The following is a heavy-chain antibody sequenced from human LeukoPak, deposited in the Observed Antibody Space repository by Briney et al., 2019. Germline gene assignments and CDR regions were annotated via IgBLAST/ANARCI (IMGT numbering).Heavy chain of an antibody. CDR2: IKQDGSQK. CDR3: ARGGTAMVSPIDDY. J-gene: IGHJ4*02. V-gene: IGHV3-7*01. D-gene: IGHD5-18*01. CDR1: GFTFSNYW. Sequence: GGSPRLSCAASGFTFSNYWMTWVRQAPGKGLEWVANIKQDGSQKYYADSVKGRFTISRDNSKNTLYLQMNSLRAEDTAVYYCARGGTAMVSPIDDYWGQGTLVTVSS.